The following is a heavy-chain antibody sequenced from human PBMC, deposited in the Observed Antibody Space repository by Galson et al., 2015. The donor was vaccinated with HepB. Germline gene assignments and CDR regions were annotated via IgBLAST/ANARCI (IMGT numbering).Heavy chain of an antibody. CDR3: ARDYYDSSGPPPEYFQH. D-gene: IGHD3-22*01. CDR1: GYTFIDYH. Sequence: SVKVSCKASGYTFIDYHVHWVRQAPGQGLEWMGWINPNSGGTNYAQKFQGKVTMTRDTSINTAYMELSRLRSDDTAVYYCARDYYDSSGPPPEYFQHWGQGTLVTVSS. J-gene: IGHJ1*01. CDR2: INPNSGGT. V-gene: IGHV1-2*02.